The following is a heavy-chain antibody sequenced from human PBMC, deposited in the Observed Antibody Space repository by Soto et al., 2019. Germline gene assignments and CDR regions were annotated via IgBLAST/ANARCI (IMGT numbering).Heavy chain of an antibody. Sequence: ETLSLTCTVSGGSVSSGSYYWSWIRQPPGKGLEWIGYIYYSGSTNYNPSLKSRVTISVDTSKNQFSLKLSSVTAADTAVYYCARDLLAAAGSFMDYYGMDVWGQGTTVTVSS. CDR1: GGSVSSGSYY. D-gene: IGHD6-13*01. V-gene: IGHV4-61*01. CDR2: IYYSGST. CDR3: ARDLLAAAGSFMDYYGMDV. J-gene: IGHJ6*02.